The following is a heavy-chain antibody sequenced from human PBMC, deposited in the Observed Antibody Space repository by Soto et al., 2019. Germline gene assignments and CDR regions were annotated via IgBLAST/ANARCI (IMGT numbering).Heavy chain of an antibody. V-gene: IGHV5-51*01. J-gene: IGHJ4*01. D-gene: IGHD2-2*01. Sequence: GESLKLSCKTSGYSFTSYWIGWVRQMPGKGMEWMGNIYPYDSDTRYSPSFQGQVTISADTSITTAYLQWSGLRASDTAMYFFGRHLVGSTRGNFDYWGQGTLVTVSS. CDR1: GYSFTSYW. CDR3: GRHLVGSTRGNFDY. CDR2: IYPYDSDT.